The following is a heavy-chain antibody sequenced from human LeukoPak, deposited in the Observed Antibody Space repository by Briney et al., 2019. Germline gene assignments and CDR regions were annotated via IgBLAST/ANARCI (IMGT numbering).Heavy chain of an antibody. J-gene: IGHJ4*02. V-gene: IGHV1-2*04. D-gene: IGHD6-19*01. CDR1: GYAFTGYY. Sequence: ASVKVSCKASGYAFTGYYIHWVRQAPGQGLEWMGWINPNSGGTNYAQKFQGWVTMTRDTSISTAYMELSRLRSDDTAVYYCARDSSGWYWGGFDYWGQGTLVTVSS. CDR3: ARDSSGWYWGGFDY. CDR2: INPNSGGT.